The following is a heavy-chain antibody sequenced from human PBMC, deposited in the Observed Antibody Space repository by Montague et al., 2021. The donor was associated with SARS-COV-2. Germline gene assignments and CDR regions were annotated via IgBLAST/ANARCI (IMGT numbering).Heavy chain of an antibody. CDR2: ISKSGEST. D-gene: IGHD1-26*01. V-gene: IGHV3-23*01. J-gene: IGHJ4*02. Sequence: SLRLSCAASGFAFSTYAMSWVRQAPGKGLEWASSISKSGESTFYADSVKGRFTISRDNSKNTLYLQVNSLRAEDTAVYYCAKRPSGAGNWGQGTLVTVSS. CDR3: AKRPSGAGN. CDR1: GFAFSTYA.